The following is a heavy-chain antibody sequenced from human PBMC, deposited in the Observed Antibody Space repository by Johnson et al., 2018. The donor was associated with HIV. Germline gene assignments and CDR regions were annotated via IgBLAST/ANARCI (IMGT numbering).Heavy chain of an antibody. CDR3: TTEDAFDI. Sequence: VQLVESGGGLVKPGGSLRLSCAASGFTFSNAWMSWVRQAPGKGLEWVGRIKRKTDGGTTDYAAPVKGRFTISRDDSKNTLYLQMNSLKTEDTAVYYCTTEDAFDIWGQGTRVTVSS. CDR2: IKRKTDGGTT. CDR1: GFTFSNAW. J-gene: IGHJ3*02. V-gene: IGHV3-15*01.